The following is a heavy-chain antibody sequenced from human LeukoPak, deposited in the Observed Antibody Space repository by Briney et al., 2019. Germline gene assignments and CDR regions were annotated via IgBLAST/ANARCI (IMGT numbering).Heavy chain of an antibody. D-gene: IGHD3-3*01. J-gene: IGHJ6*03. CDR2: IYYSGST. CDR1: GGSISSSSYY. Sequence: SETLSLTCTVSGGSISSSSYYWGWIRQPPGKGLEWIGSIYYSGSTYHNPSLKSRVTISVDTSKNQFSLKLSSVTAADTAVYYCARRLSSPLRFVYYYYYYYMDVWGKGTTVTVSS. CDR3: ARRLSSPLRFVYYYYYYYMDV. V-gene: IGHV4-39*01.